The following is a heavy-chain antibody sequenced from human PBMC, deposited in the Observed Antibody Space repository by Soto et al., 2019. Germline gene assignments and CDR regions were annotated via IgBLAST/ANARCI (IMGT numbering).Heavy chain of an antibody. V-gene: IGHV4-34*01. Sequence: SETLSLTCAVYGGSFSAYYWSWIRQPPGKGLEWIGRITYSGSTNYNPSLKSRVTMSAHTSKNQFSLKLSSVTAADTAVYYCARLDSSGYPYYGMDVWGQGTTVTVSS. D-gene: IGHD3-22*01. CDR1: GGSFSAYY. CDR3: ARLDSSGYPYYGMDV. J-gene: IGHJ6*02. CDR2: ITYSGST.